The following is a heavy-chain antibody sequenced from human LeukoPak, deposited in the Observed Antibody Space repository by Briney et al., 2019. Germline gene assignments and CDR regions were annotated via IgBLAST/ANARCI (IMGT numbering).Heavy chain of an antibody. CDR2: FDPEDGET. V-gene: IGHV1-24*01. D-gene: IGHD3-22*01. CDR3: AAPTYYDSTVGDY. J-gene: IGHJ4*02. Sequence: GASVKVSCKVSGYTHTELSMHWVRQAPGKGLEWMGGFDPEDGETIYAQKFQGRVTMTEDTSTDTAYMELSSLRSEDTAVYYCAAPTYYDSTVGDYWGQGTLVTVSS. CDR1: GYTHTELS.